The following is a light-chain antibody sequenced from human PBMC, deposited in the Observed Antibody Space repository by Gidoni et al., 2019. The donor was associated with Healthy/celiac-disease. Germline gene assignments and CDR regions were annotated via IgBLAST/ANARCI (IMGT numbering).Light chain of an antibody. Sequence: DIQMTQAPSSVSASVGDRVTITCRASQGVSSWLAWYQRKPGQAPNLLIYAASSLQSGVPSRFSGSGSGTDFTLTISSLQPEDFATYYCQQADSFPWTFGQXTKVEIK. J-gene: IGKJ1*01. V-gene: IGKV1D-12*01. CDR3: QQADSFPWT. CDR2: AAS. CDR1: QGVSSW.